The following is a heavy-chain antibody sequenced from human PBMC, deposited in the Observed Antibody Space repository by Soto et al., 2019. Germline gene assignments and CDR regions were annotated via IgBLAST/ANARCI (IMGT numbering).Heavy chain of an antibody. D-gene: IGHD3-16*02. CDR1: GYTFTSYG. V-gene: IGHV1-18*04. CDR3: ARAGYYDYVWGSYRLIDY. CDR2: ISAYNANT. J-gene: IGHJ4*02. Sequence: ASVKVSCKASGYTFTSYGISWVRQAPGQGLEWMGWISAYNANTNYAQKLQGRVTMTTDTSTSTAYMELRSLRSDDTAVYYCARAGYYDYVWGSYRLIDYWGQGTLVTVSS.